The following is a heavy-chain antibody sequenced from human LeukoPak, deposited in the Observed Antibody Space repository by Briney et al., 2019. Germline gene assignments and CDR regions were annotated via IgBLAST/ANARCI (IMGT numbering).Heavy chain of an antibody. CDR1: WFSVSSNY. D-gene: IGHD6-19*01. Sequence: GGSVTLSCALSWFSVSSNYMKWVRRAPGRWLEWLSYMNSDSSTIYHAESVRGRLTITKDNAKHSLCLQINSLRDEDTAVYYCARDGGGISSGWSPLDKRRQIRQKMTNWGQGTLVTVSS. CDR2: MNSDSSTI. V-gene: IGHV3-48*02. J-gene: IGHJ4*02. CDR3: ARDGGGISSGWSPLDKRRQIRQKMTN.